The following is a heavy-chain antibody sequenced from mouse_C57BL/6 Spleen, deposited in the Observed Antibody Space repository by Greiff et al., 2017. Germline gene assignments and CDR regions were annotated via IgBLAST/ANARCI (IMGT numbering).Heavy chain of an antibody. J-gene: IGHJ3*01. Sequence: VTLVESGAELVKPGASVTMSCKASGYTFTTYPIEWMKQNHGKSLEWIGNFHPYNEDTKYNEKFKGKATLTVEKSSSTVYLELSRLTSDDAAVYYCARATVVGDFAYWGQGTLVTVSA. V-gene: IGHV1-47*01. CDR2: FHPYNEDT. CDR1: GYTFTTYP. CDR3: ARATVVGDFAY. D-gene: IGHD1-1*01.